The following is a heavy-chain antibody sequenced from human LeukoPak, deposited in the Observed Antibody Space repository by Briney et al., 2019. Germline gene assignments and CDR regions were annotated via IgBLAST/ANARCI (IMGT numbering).Heavy chain of an antibody. CDR2: ISGSGGST. V-gene: IGHV3-23*01. CDR1: GFTFSNYA. D-gene: IGHD3-22*01. J-gene: IGHJ4*02. Sequence: PGGSLRLSCAASGFTFSNYAMSWVRQAPGKGLEWVSAISGSGGSTYYADSVKGRFTISRDNSKNTLYLQMNSLRAEDTAVYYCAKGVTMIVSEFDYWGQGTLVTVSS. CDR3: AKGVTMIVSEFDY.